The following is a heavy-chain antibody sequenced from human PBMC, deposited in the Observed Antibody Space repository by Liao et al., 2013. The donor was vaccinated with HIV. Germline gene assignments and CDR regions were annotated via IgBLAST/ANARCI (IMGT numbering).Heavy chain of an antibody. D-gene: IGHD3-3*01. V-gene: IGHV4-34*02. CDR2: INQSGST. CDR3: ARGTRAYSDFWSGRYFDF. Sequence: QVQLQQWGAGLLKPSETLSLTCAVYGGSFSGYYWSWVRQPPGKGLEWIGEINQSGSTNYNPSLKSRVTISVDTSKNQFSLKLSSVTAADTAVYYCARGTRAYSDFWSGRYFDFWGQGTLVTVSS. CDR1: GGSFSGYY. J-gene: IGHJ4*02.